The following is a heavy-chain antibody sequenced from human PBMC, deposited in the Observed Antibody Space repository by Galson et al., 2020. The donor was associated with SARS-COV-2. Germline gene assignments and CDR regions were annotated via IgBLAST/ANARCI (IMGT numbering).Heavy chain of an antibody. CDR1: GFTFSDYG. CDR3: AKDLATTAEIPLLRDSYLGMDV. D-gene: IGHD1-26*01. J-gene: IGHJ6*02. CDR2: IWYDGSNK. V-gene: IGHV3-33*06. Sequence: GGSLRLSCAASGFTFSDYGMHWVRQAPGKGLEWVAVIWYDGSNKYYIDSVKGRFTISRDNSKNTLYLQMNSLRPEDTGSYYCAKDLATTAEIPLLRDSYLGMDVWGQGTTVTVSS.